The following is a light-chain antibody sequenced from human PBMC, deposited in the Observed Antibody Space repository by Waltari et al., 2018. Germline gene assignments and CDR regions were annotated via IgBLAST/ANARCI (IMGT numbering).Light chain of an antibody. CDR2: NVN. V-gene: IGLV2-14*03. Sequence: QPALTQPASVSGSPGQSLTISCTGTSNDVGGYNYVSWYQQYPGKAPTLMIYNVNKRPSGVSNRFSGSKSGNTASLTISGLQAEDEAHYHCSSYTASSTWVFGGGTKVTVL. J-gene: IGLJ3*02. CDR3: SSYTASSTWV. CDR1: SNDVGGYNY.